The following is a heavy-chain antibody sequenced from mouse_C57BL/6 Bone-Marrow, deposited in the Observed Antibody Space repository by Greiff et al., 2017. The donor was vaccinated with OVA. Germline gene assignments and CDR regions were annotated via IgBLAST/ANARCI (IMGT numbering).Heavy chain of an antibody. CDR1: GFSFTSYA. D-gene: IGHD2-3*01. Sequence: QVQLKESGPGLVTPSQCLSITCTVSGFSFTSYAISWVRQPPGKGLEWLGVIWTGGGTNYNSALKTRLSISTDNSKSQVFLKMNSLQTDDTARYYCARGGDGYFYAMDYWGQGTSVTVSS. J-gene: IGHJ4*01. V-gene: IGHV2-9-1*01. CDR2: IWTGGGT. CDR3: ARGGDGYFYAMDY.